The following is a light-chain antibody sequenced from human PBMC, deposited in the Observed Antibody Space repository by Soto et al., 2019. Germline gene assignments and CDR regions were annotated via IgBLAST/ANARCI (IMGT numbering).Light chain of an antibody. V-gene: IGKV3-15*01. CDR3: QQYNKWPYT. CDR2: GAS. CDR1: QSVSSN. J-gene: IGKJ2*01. Sequence: EIVMTQSQATLSVSPGERATLSCRASQSVSSNLAWYQQKPGQAPRLLIYGASTRATGIPARFSGSGSGTEFTLTISSLQSEDFAVYYCQQYNKWPYTFGQGTKLEIK.